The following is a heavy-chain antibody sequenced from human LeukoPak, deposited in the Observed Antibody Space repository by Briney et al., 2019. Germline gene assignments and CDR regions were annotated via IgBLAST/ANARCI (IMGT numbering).Heavy chain of an antibody. CDR2: ISSSGSTI. D-gene: IGHD6-19*01. CDR3: ASRLYSSGSFDY. CDR1: GFTFSDYY. J-gene: IGHJ4*02. Sequence: GGSLRLSCAASGFTFSDYYMSWIRQAPGKGLEWVSHISSSGSTIYYADSVKGRFTISRDNAKNSLYLQMNSLRAEDTAVYYCASRLYSSGSFDYWGQGTLVTVSS. V-gene: IGHV3-11*04.